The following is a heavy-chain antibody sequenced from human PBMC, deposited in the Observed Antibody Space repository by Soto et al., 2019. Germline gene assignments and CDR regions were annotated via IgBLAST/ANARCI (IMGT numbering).Heavy chain of an antibody. V-gene: IGHV1-69*06. D-gene: IGHD3-10*01. CDR1: RYTLNDLS. Sequence: VKVSCEVSRYTLNDLSMHWARQKPGKGLEWMGGIIPIFGTANYAQKFQGQVTISADKSTSTAYLQWSSLKASDTAMYFCARPPNKRAGSYGAIWGQGTVVTVSS. CDR3: ARPPNKRAGSYGAI. J-gene: IGHJ3*02. CDR2: IIPIFGTA.